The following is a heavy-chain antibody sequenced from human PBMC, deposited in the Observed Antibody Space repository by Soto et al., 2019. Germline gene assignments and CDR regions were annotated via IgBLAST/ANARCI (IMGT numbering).Heavy chain of an antibody. CDR2: ISGSGGST. Sequence: EVQLLESGGGLVQPGGSLRLSCAASGFTFSSYAMTWVRQAPGKGLEWVSSISGSGGSTYYADSVKGRFTISRDNSKNMLYLQMNSLRAEDTAVYYCAKRGAVAGIVRADFDYWGQGTLVTVSS. J-gene: IGHJ4*02. V-gene: IGHV3-23*01. CDR3: AKRGAVAGIVRADFDY. CDR1: GFTFSSYA. D-gene: IGHD6-19*01.